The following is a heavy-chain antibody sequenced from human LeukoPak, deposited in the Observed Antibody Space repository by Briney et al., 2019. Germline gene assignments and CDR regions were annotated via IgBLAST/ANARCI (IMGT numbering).Heavy chain of an antibody. D-gene: IGHD3-10*01. V-gene: IGHV4-34*01. CDR2: INHSGST. CDR3: ARGYYGSGKPRNYYYYYGMDV. Sequence: SETLSLTCAVHGGSFSGYYWSWIRQPPGKGLEWIGEINHSGSTNYNPSLKSRVTISVDTSKNQFSLKLSSVTAADTAVYYCARGYYGSGKPRNYYYYYGMDVRGKGTTVTVSS. J-gene: IGHJ6*04. CDR1: GGSFSGYY.